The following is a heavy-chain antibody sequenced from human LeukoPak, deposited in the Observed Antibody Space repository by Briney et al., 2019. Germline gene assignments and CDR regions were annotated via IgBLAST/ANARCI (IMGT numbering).Heavy chain of an antibody. Sequence: GGSLRLSCAASGFTFSGYAMSWVRQAPGKGLEWVSAISGSGGSTYYADSVKGRFTISRDNSKNTLYLQMNSLRAEDTAVYYCAKDNLAYYYDSSGYYHFDYWGQGTLVTVSS. J-gene: IGHJ4*02. D-gene: IGHD3-22*01. CDR2: ISGSGGST. CDR3: AKDNLAYYYDSSGYYHFDY. CDR1: GFTFSGYA. V-gene: IGHV3-23*01.